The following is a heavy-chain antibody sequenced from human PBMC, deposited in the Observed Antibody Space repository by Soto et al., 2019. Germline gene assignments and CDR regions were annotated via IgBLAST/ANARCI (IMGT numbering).Heavy chain of an antibody. D-gene: IGHD2-2*01. CDR2: IIPILGIA. Sequence: QVQLVQSGAEVKKPGSSVKVSCKASGGTFSSYTISWVRQAPGQGLEWMGRIIPILGIANYAQKFHGRVTFTAHKSAGTADMELSSLRSEDTGGYICARMCSSTSCSYGMDVWCQGTTVTVSS. V-gene: IGHV1-69*02. CDR3: ARMCSSTSCSYGMDV. J-gene: IGHJ6*02. CDR1: GGTFSSYT.